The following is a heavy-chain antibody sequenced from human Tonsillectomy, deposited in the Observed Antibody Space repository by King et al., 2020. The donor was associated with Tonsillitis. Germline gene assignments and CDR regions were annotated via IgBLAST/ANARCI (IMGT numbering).Heavy chain of an antibody. CDR1: GGSFSGYY. Sequence: VQLQQWGAVLLKPSETLSLTCAVYGGSFSGYYWHWIRQPPGKGLEWIGEINHSGSTNYNPSLESRVTISVDTSKDQFSLRLSSVTAADTAVYYCARGDWVRILDYWGHGTLVTVSS. CDR2: INHSGST. D-gene: IGHD3-9*01. CDR3: ARGDWVRILDY. J-gene: IGHJ4*01. V-gene: IGHV4-34*01.